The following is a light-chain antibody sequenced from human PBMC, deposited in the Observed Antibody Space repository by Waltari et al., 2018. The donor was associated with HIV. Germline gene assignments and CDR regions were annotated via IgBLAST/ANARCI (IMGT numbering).Light chain of an antibody. J-gene: IGLJ2*01. CDR2: EVS. CDR1: SSDVGNYNV. V-gene: IGLV2-14*02. Sequence: QSALTQPASVSGSPGQSITISCTGTSSDVGNYNVVSWYQQHPGKAPKLMIYEVSKRPSWVSNRFSGSKSGTSASLAISGLRSEDEADYYCATWDDSLSGSVFGGGTKLTVL. CDR3: ATWDDSLSGSV.